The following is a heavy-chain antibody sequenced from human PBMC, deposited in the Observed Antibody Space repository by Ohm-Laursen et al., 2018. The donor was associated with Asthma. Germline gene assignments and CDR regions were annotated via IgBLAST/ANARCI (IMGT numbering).Heavy chain of an antibody. V-gene: IGHV4-59*12. CDR1: GASFSTYY. Sequence: GTLSLTCTLSGASFSTYYWGWIRQPPGKGLEWIGYIYSTGSTNYNPSLESRVTISIDKSKNQFSLKVTSVTAADTAVYYCARGGPQGVPGSNWFDPWGQGTLVTVSS. CDR3: ARGGPQGVPGSNWFDP. J-gene: IGHJ5*02. CDR2: IYSTGST. D-gene: IGHD3-3*01.